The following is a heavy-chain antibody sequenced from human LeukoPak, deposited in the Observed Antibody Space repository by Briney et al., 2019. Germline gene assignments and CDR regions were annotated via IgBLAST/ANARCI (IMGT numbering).Heavy chain of an antibody. CDR1: GFTFSDYY. J-gene: IGHJ6*02. CDR3: ARDGAVSLYYFYAMDV. D-gene: IGHD3-16*01. Sequence: GGSLRLSCAATGFTFSDYYMSWIRQAPGKGLEWVSYISSSGSTISYAGSVKGRFTISRDNAKNSLYLQMNSLRAEDTAVYYCARDGAVSLYYFYAMDVWGQGTTVTVAS. CDR2: ISSSGSTI. V-gene: IGHV3-11*01.